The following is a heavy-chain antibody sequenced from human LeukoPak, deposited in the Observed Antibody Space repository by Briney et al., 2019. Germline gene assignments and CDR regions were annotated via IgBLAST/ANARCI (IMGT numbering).Heavy chain of an antibody. V-gene: IGHV2-70*11. CDR3: ARSDYGSGSYTFDY. D-gene: IGHD3-10*01. CDR2: IDWDGDK. J-gene: IGHJ4*02. Sequence: SGPTLVNPTQTLTLTCTFSRFSLRTSAMCVTWIRQPPGKALEWLARIDWDGDKYYSTSLKTRLTISKDTSKNQVVLTMTNMDPVDTATYYCARSDYGSGSYTFDYWGQGTLVTVSS. CDR1: RFSLRTSAMC.